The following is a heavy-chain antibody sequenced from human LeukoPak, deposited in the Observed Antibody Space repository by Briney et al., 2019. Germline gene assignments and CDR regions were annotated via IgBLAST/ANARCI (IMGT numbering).Heavy chain of an antibody. CDR2: INHSGST. CDR3: ARRPSYSGSYTTDY. D-gene: IGHD1-26*01. Sequence: PSETLSLTCAVYGGSFSGYYWSWIRQPPGKGLEWIGEINHSGSTNYNPSLKSRVTISVDTSKNQFSLKPSSVTAADTAAYYCARRPSYSGSYTTDYWGQGTLVTVSS. J-gene: IGHJ4*02. V-gene: IGHV4-34*01. CDR1: GGSFSGYY.